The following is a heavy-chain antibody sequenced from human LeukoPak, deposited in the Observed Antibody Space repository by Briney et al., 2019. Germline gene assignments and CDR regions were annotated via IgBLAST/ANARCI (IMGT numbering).Heavy chain of an antibody. CDR2: ISNDERKT. Sequence: GGSLRLSCAASVVTLSRYVMHWVRQAPGKGLDWVAVISNDERKTYYTDSVKGRFTISRDNSKNTLYLQMNGLRLEDSAIYYCAQDRGGQQQLIQGFAYWGQGTLVTVSS. CDR3: AQDRGGQQQLIQGFAY. J-gene: IGHJ4*02. CDR1: VVTLSRYV. D-gene: IGHD6-13*01. V-gene: IGHV3-30*18.